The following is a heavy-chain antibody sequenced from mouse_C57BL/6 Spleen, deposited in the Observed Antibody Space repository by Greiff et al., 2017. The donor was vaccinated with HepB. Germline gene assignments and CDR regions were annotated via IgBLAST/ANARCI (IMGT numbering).Heavy chain of an antibody. CDR2: IDPSDSYT. CDR3: ARSFYGSFAY. J-gene: IGHJ3*01. D-gene: IGHD1-1*02. Sequence: QVQLQQPGAELVKPGASVKLSCKASGYTFTSYWMQWVKQRPGQGLEWIGEIDPSDSYTNYNQTFKGKATLTVDTSSRTAYMQLSSLTSEDSAVYYCARSFYGSFAYWGQGTLVTVSA. V-gene: IGHV1-50*01. CDR1: GYTFTSYW.